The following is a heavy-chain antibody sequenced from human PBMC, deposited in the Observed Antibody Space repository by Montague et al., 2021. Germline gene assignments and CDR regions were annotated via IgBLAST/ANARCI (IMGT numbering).Heavy chain of an antibody. V-gene: IGHV3-13*04. CDR1: GFTFSSYD. CDR2: IGTAGDT. Sequence: SLRLSCAAFGFTFSSYDMHWVRQATGKGLEWVSAIGTAGDTFYPGSVKGRFTISRENAENSLYLQMNSLRAGDTAVYYCASTGAATAWRAYEIWGLGTMVTVSS. CDR3: ASTGAATAWRAYEI. D-gene: IGHD7-27*01. J-gene: IGHJ3*02.